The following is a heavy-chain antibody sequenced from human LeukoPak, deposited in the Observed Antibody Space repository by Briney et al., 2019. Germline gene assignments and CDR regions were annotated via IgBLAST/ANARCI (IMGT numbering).Heavy chain of an antibody. CDR1: GFTFSSHW. J-gene: IGHJ4*02. CDR2: INHFGNEE. CDR3: GRGKVWSRTYFDF. V-gene: IGHV3-7*01. D-gene: IGHD3-10*01. Sequence: GGSLRLSCAASGFTFSSHWMTWVRRAPGKGLEWVANINHFGNEEYYVDSVKGRFTISRDNAKNSLYLQMNSLRAEDTAVYYCGRGKVWSRTYFDFWGQGTLVTVSS.